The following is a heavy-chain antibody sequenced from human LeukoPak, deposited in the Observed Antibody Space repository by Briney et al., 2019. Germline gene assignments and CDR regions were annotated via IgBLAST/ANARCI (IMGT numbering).Heavy chain of an antibody. J-gene: IGHJ4*02. CDR2: IYYSGIT. D-gene: IGHD2/OR15-2a*01. CDR3: AREGIVRTYDQ. V-gene: IGHV4-59*12. Sequence: KPSETLSLTCTVSGDSISSYYWYWFRQPPGKELEWIACIYYSGITHYNPSLKSRVTISLDTSKNQISLRLSSVTAADTAVYYCAREGIVRTYDQWGQGTLVTVSS. CDR1: GDSISSYY.